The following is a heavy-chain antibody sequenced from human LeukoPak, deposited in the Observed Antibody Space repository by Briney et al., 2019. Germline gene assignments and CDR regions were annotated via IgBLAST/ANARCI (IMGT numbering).Heavy chain of an antibody. V-gene: IGHV3-21*01. Sequence: GGSLRLSCAASGFTFSSFSMNWVRQAPGKGLEWVSHISSSSSYIYYADSVKGRFTISRDNAKNSLYLEMNSLRAEDTAVCYCARERSGTTSLDYWGQGTLVTVSS. CDR1: GFTFSSFS. CDR3: ARERSGTTSLDY. CDR2: ISSSSSYI. J-gene: IGHJ4*02. D-gene: IGHD1-7*01.